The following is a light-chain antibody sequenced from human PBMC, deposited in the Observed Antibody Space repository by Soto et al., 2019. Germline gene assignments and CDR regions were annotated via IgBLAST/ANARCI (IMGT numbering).Light chain of an antibody. CDR1: QSVTSR. Sequence: ESQMTQAPSTLSASVGDRVTITCRASQSVTSRLAWYQQKPGKAPKLLIYGASNLESGVPSRFSGSGSGTEFTLTISSPQPDDFATYYCQQYNSYSLTFGGGTKVDIK. V-gene: IGKV1-5*01. CDR2: GAS. J-gene: IGKJ4*01. CDR3: QQYNSYSLT.